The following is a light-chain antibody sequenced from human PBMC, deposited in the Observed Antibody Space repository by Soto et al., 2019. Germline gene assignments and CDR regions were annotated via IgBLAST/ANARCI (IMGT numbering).Light chain of an antibody. CDR3: QSYESSSLSGYV. CDR2: GNN. V-gene: IGLV1-40*01. Sequence: QSVLTQPASVSGSPGQSITISCTGSSSDIGAFNYVAWYQQLPGTAPKLLIYGNNNRPSGVPDRFSGSKSGISASLAITGLQAEDEADYYCQSYESSSLSGYVFGSGTKVTVL. CDR1: SSDIGAFNY. J-gene: IGLJ1*01.